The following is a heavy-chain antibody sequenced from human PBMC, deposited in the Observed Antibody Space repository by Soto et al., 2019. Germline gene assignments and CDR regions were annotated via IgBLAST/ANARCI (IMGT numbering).Heavy chain of an antibody. CDR2: IIPIFGTA. CDR1: GGTFSSYS. D-gene: IGHD1-26*01. V-gene: IGHV1-69*19. J-gene: IGHJ4*02. CDR3: TSDSVSCSGAIDN. Sequence: QVQLVQSGAEVKKPGSSVKVSCKASGGTFSSYSINWVLQAPGQGLEWMGEIIPIFGTANYAQKFQGRVTIPADESPSTAHMALSSQRSADRAVYYCTSDSVSCSGAIDNRGQGTLVTVSS.